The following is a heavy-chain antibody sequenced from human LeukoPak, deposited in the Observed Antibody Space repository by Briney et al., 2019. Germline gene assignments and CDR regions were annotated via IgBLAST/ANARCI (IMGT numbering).Heavy chain of an antibody. J-gene: IGHJ3*02. CDR1: GFTFSSYA. V-gene: IGHV3-23*01. CDR2: ITGTADKT. Sequence: SGGSLRLSCAASGFTFSSYAMSWVRQAPGKGLEWVSSITGTADKTYDADSVKGRFTISRDNSKNTLSLQMSSLRVEDTAIYYCARRGGSRGWGAFDIWGQGIIVTVSS. D-gene: IGHD6-19*01. CDR3: ARRGGSRGWGAFDI.